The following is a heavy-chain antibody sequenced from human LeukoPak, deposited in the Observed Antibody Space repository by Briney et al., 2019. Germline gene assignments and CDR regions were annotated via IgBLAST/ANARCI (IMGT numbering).Heavy chain of an antibody. CDR1: GFTFSSYW. CDR3: ARDPGQRRVAGVEYGMDV. J-gene: IGHJ6*02. V-gene: IGHV3-7*01. Sequence: GGSLRLSCAASGFTFSSYWMSWVRQAPGKGLEGLANIKQEGSEKYYVDSVKGRLTISRDNAKTSLYLQMNSLRAEATAVYHCARDPGQRRVAGVEYGMDVWGQGTRVTVSS. CDR2: IKQEGSEK. D-gene: IGHD6-19*01.